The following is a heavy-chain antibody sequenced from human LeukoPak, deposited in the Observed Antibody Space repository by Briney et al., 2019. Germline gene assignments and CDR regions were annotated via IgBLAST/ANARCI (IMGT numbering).Heavy chain of an antibody. D-gene: IGHD3-10*01. CDR2: IIPIFGTA. Sequence: SVKVSCKASGGTFSSYAISWVRQAPGQGLEWMGGIIPIFGTANYAQKFQGRVTITTDESTSTAYKELSSLRSEDTAVYYCARSITMVRGVQYYYYYYMDVWGKGTTVTVSS. J-gene: IGHJ6*03. CDR3: ARSITMVRGVQYYYYYYMDV. V-gene: IGHV1-69*05. CDR1: GGTFSSYA.